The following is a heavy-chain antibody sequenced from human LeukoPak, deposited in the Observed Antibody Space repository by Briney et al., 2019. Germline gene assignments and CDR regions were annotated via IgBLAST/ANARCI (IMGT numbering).Heavy chain of an antibody. D-gene: IGHD1-26*01. CDR3: ASGSPFDY. J-gene: IGHJ4*02. CDR2: IYHNGRT. CDR1: GYSISSGYY. V-gene: IGHV4-38-2*02. Sequence: SETLSLTCTVSGYSISSGYYWGWIRQPPGKGLEYLGSIYHNGRTDYNPSLKSRVTISEDMSKNQFSLKLSSVTAADTAVYYCASGSPFDYWGQGTLVTVSS.